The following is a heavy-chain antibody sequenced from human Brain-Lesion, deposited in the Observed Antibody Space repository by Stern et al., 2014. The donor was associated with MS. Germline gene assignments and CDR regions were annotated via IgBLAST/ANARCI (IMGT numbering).Heavy chain of an antibody. Sequence: VQLVQSGAEVKKPGASVKVSCKTSGYIFTGYYIHRGRQAPGQGLEGMAWIKPNTGGTKYAQKVQGRFTMSRDTSISTAYVELSSLTSDDTAVYYCARDQRGITIFGVVTDYYYLGMDVWGQGTTVTVSS. V-gene: IGHV1-2*02. D-gene: IGHD3-3*01. CDR3: ARDQRGITIFGVVTDYYYLGMDV. J-gene: IGHJ6*02. CDR2: IKPNTGGT. CDR1: GYIFTGYY.